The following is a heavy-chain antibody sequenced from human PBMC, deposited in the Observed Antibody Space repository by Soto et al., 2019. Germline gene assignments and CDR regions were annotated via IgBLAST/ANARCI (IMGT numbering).Heavy chain of an antibody. CDR3: ARAGVRRYSYGLNGMDV. V-gene: IGHV1-69*13. CDR2: IIPIFGTA. J-gene: IGHJ6*02. Sequence: GASVKVSCKASGGTFSSYAISWVRQAPGQGLEWMGGIIPIFGTANYAQKFQGRVTITADESTSTAYKELSSLRSEDTAVYYCARAGVRRYSYGLNGMDVWGQGTTVTVSS. D-gene: IGHD5-18*01. CDR1: GGTFSSYA.